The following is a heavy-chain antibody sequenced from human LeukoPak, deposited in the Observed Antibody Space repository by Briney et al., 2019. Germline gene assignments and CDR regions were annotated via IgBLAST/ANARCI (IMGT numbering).Heavy chain of an antibody. D-gene: IGHD2-21*02. CDR1: GGFISRDS. CDR3: ARDLRYCGGDCSPWYFDL. Sequence: SETLSLTCTVSGGFISRDSWSWIRQPPGKGLEWIGYISHSGSTDYKPSLESRVTISLDRSNNQFSLKLSSVTAADTAVYYCARDLRYCGGDCSPWYFDLWDRGTLVTVSS. CDR2: ISHSGST. J-gene: IGHJ2*01. V-gene: IGHV4-59*01.